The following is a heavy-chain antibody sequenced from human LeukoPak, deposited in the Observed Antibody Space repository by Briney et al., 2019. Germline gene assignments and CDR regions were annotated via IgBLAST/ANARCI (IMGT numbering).Heavy chain of an antibody. Sequence: SETLSLTGTGSGGSISSGSYYWSWIRQPAGKGLEGIGRIYTSGSTNDNTSLKSRVTISVDTSKNQFSLKLSSVTAADTAVYYCARDSARYSSGWPDAFDIWGQGTMVTVSS. CDR1: GGSISSGSYY. CDR2: IYTSGST. V-gene: IGHV4-61*02. J-gene: IGHJ3*02. D-gene: IGHD6-19*01. CDR3: ARDSARYSSGWPDAFDI.